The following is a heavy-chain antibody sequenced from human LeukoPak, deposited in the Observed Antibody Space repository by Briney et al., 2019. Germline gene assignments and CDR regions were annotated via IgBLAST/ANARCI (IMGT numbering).Heavy chain of an antibody. V-gene: IGHV3-48*03. CDR3: AKVPDYYGSGRYH. CDR2: ISTSGSTI. J-gene: IGHJ4*02. D-gene: IGHD3-10*01. Sequence: GGSLRLSCAASGFTFSSYEMNWVRQAPGKGLEWVSYISTSGSTIYYADSVKGRFTISRDNAKNSLYLQMNSLRAEDTAVYYCAKVPDYYGSGRYHWGQGTLVTVSS. CDR1: GFTFSSYE.